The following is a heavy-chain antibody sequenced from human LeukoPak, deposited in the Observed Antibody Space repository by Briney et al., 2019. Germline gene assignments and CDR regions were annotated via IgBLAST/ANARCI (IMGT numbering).Heavy chain of an antibody. J-gene: IGHJ4*02. D-gene: IGHD5-24*01. Sequence: SETLSLTCTVSGDYITRGYYWGWIRQPPGKGLEWIGTLYYSGNTYYNPSLKSRVTISVDTSKNQFSLKLTSVTAADTAVYYCARPGDGYNLGYWGQGTLVTVSS. CDR1: GDYITRGYY. V-gene: IGHV4-39*01. CDR2: LYYSGNT. CDR3: ARPGDGYNLGY.